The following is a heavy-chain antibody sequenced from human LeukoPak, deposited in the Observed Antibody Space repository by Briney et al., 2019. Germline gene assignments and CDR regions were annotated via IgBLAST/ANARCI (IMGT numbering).Heavy chain of an antibody. D-gene: IGHD3-22*01. CDR2: INPSGGST. CDR3: ARGVYNYDSSGYYPLFDY. CDR1: GYTFTSYY. V-gene: IGHV1-46*01. J-gene: IGHJ4*02. Sequence: GASVKVSCKASGYTFTSYYMHWVRQAPGQGLEWMGIINPSGGSTSYVQKFQGRVTMTRDTSTSTVYMELSSLRSEDTAVYYCARGVYNYDSSGYYPLFDYWGQGTLVTVSS.